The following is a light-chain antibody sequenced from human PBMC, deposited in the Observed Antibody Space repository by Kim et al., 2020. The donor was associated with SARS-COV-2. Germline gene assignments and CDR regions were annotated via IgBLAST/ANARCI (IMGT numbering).Light chain of an antibody. CDR2: EVS. V-gene: IGLV2-8*01. J-gene: IGLJ2*01. CDR3: SSYGGSANLV. Sequence: GQSVTISCTGTSSDVGGDNHVSWYQQHPGKAPKLMIYEVSERPSGVPDRFSGSKSGNTASLTVSGLQAEDEADYYCSSYGGSANLVFGGGTKLTVL. CDR1: SSDVGGDNH.